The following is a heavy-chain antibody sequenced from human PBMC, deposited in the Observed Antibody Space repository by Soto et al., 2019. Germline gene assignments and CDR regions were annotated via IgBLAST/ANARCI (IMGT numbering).Heavy chain of an antibody. CDR2: IYYSGST. CDR1: GGSISSGGHY. CDR3: ARGGIGPSYWFDP. Sequence: PSETLSLTCAVSGGSISSGGHYWSWIRQHPGKGLEWIGYIYYSGSTYYNPSLKSRLTISVDTSKNQFSLKLSSVTAADTAVYYCARGGIGPSYWFDPWGQGTLVTVSS. J-gene: IGHJ5*02. V-gene: IGHV4-31*11.